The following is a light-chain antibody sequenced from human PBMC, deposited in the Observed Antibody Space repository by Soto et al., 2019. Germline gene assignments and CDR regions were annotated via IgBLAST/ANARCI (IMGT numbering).Light chain of an antibody. Sequence: EIVLTQSPGTLSLSPGERATLSCRASQSVSSNYLAWYQQKPGQAPRVLIYGASSRATGIPDRFSGSGSGTDFTLTITRLEPEDFAVYYCQQYGSSLITFGQGTRLEIK. CDR1: QSVSSNY. V-gene: IGKV3-20*01. CDR2: GAS. CDR3: QQYGSSLIT. J-gene: IGKJ5*01.